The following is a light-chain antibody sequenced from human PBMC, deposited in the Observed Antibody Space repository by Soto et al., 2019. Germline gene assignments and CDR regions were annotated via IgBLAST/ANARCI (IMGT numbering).Light chain of an antibody. CDR3: SSYAGSNHVV. J-gene: IGLJ2*01. Sequence: QSVLTQPPSASGSPGQSVTISCTGTSSDVGGYNYVSWYQQHPGKAPKLMIYEVSKWPSGVPDRFAGSKSGNTASLTVSGLQAEDEADYYCSSYAGSNHVVFGGGTKLTVL. V-gene: IGLV2-8*01. CDR2: EVS. CDR1: SSDVGGYNY.